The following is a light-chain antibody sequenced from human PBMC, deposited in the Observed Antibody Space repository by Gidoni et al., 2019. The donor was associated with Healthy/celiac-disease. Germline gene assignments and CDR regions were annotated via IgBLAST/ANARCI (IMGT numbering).Light chain of an antibody. CDR2: GTS. Sequence: DIVLTQSPGTLSLSPGERATLSCRASQSVSSNYLAWYQQRPGQAPRLLIYGTSSRATGIPDRFSGSGSGTDFTLTISRLEPEDFAVYYCQQYGTSPGYTFGQGTKLEIK. V-gene: IGKV3-20*01. J-gene: IGKJ2*01. CDR3: QQYGTSPGYT. CDR1: QSVSSNY.